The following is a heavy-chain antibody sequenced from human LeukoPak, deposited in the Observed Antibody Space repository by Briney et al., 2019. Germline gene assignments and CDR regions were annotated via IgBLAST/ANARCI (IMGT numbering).Heavy chain of an antibody. CDR3: ARGSRYEGFAIDY. CDR2: ISGGSSSI. J-gene: IGHJ4*02. D-gene: IGHD3-9*01. CDR1: GFSFSGYT. V-gene: IGHV3-21*05. Sequence: GGSLRLSCAASGFSFSGYTVNWVRQPPGKGLEWLSYISGGSSSIYYADSVKGRFTVSRDNAKNSLYLQMDSLRSEDTAVYYCARGSRYEGFAIDYWGQGTLVTVSS.